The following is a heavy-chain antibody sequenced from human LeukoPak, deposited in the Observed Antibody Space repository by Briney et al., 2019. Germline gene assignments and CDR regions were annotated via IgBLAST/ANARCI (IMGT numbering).Heavy chain of an antibody. Sequence: PSETLSLTCGVYGGSFSGYYWSWIRQPPGKGLEWIGEINHSGRTNYNPSLKSRDTISVDTSKNQFSVKLRSVTAADTAVYYCTRAKRIIMVRGVITRYFDYWGQGTLVTVSS. CDR1: GGSFSGYY. CDR3: TRAKRIIMVRGVITRYFDY. CDR2: INHSGRT. D-gene: IGHD3-10*01. J-gene: IGHJ4*02. V-gene: IGHV4-34*01.